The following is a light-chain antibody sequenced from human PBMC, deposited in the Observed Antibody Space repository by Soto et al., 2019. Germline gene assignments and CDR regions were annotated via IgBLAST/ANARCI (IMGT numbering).Light chain of an antibody. J-gene: IGKJ1*01. V-gene: IGKV3-20*01. CDR3: QQYGDSPVT. CDR1: QSVNFY. CDR2: DAS. Sequence: EIVLTQSPGTLSLSPGERATLSCRASQSVNFYLAWYQQKPGQAPRLLISDASSRATDVPDRFSGSGSGTDFTLTITRLEHEDFAVYYCQQYGDSPVTFGQGTKVEIK.